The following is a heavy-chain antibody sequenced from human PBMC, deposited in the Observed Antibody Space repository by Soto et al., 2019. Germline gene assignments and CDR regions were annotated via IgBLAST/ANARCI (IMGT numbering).Heavy chain of an antibody. CDR3: ARYTYTSRYSYYGMDV. V-gene: IGHV3-49*03. CDR2: VRSKAYGGTT. CDR1: GIILSDTW. J-gene: IGHJ6*02. D-gene: IGHD6-13*01. Sequence: GSLRLSCAASGIILSDTWVNWFRQAPGKGLEWVGVVRSKAYGGTTDYAASVKGRFDISRDDSKSVAYLQMNSVTTEDTAVYFCARYTYTSRYSYYGMDVWGQGTTVTVSS.